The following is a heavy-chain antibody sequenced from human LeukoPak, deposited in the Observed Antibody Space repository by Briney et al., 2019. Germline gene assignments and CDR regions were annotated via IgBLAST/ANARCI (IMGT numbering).Heavy chain of an antibody. CDR1: RFTFSSYS. CDR3: SRDIRVRPLYY. Sequence: GGSLRLSCAASRFTFSSYSLNWVRQAPGKGLEWVSYISSSSSTIYYADSVKGRFTISRDNAKNSLYLQMNSARAEDTAAHIHSRDIRVRPLYYWGQRTLVTVSS. J-gene: IGHJ4*02. CDR2: ISSSSSTI. V-gene: IGHV3-48*01. D-gene: IGHD2-2*02.